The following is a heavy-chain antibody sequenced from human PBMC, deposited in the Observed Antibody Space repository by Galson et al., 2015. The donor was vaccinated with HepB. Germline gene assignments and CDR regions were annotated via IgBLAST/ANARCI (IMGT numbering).Heavy chain of an antibody. CDR1: GFTLRSYA. CDR2: VSHDGRSK. CDR3: ARDVWADIVPTARIGVDY. D-gene: IGHD5-12*01. J-gene: IGHJ4*02. Sequence: SLRLSCAASGFTLRSYAMHWVRQAPGKGLEWVAVVSHDGRSKYYADSVKGRITISRDNDKNTFYLHMDSLRPEDMAIYYCARDVWADIVPTARIGVDYWGQGTLVTVSS. V-gene: IGHV3-30*03.